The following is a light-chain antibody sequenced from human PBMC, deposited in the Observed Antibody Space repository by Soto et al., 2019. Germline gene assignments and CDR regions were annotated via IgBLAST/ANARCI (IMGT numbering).Light chain of an antibody. Sequence: QSALTQPASVSGSPGQSITISCTGGSSDVGAYNYVSWYQQHSGKAPKVIIYDVNNRPSGVSTRFSGSKSGNTASLTISGLQAEDEADYYCSSFRDRTEVFGGGTQLTVL. J-gene: IGLJ2*01. CDR1: SSDVGAYNY. CDR3: SSFRDRTEV. CDR2: DVN. V-gene: IGLV2-14*03.